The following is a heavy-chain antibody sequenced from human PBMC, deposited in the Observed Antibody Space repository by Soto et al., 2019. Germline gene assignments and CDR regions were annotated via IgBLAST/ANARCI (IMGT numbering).Heavy chain of an antibody. CDR3: TTRPPPYCDCPLDY. Sequence: ETLSLTCTVSGGSISSYYWSWVRQAPGKGLEWFGRIKSKTHGETTDYAAPVKARFTISRDVSKNTLYLHINSLKIEDTAVYYCTTRPPPYCDCPLDYWGQGALVTVSS. D-gene: IGHD4-17*01. CDR2: IKSKTHGETT. J-gene: IGHJ4*02. V-gene: IGHV3-15*01. CDR1: GGSISSYY.